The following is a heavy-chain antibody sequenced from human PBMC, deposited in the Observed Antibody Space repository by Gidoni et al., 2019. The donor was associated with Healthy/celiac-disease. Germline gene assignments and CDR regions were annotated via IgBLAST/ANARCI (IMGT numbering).Heavy chain of an antibody. CDR3: ARDHAVDIVATTPSGY. Sequence: QVQLVQSGAEVKVSCKASGYTFTSYGISWVRQAPGQGLEWMGWISAYNGNTNYAQKLQGRVTMTTDTSTSTAYMELRSLRSDDTAVYYCARDHAVDIVATTPSGYWGQGTLVTVSS. J-gene: IGHJ4*02. CDR1: GYTFTSYG. V-gene: IGHV1-18*04. CDR2: ISAYNGNT. D-gene: IGHD5-12*01.